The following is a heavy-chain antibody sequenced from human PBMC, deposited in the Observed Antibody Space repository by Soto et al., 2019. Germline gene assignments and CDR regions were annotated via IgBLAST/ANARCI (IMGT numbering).Heavy chain of an antibody. CDR2: IHSDGSIT. CDR1: GFTFSSYW. J-gene: IGHJ6*02. Sequence: PGGSLRLSCAASGFTFSSYWMHWARQAPGKGLVWVSRIHSDGSITSYADSVKGRFTISRDNAKNTLYLQMNSLRAEDTAVYYCAKDRYSRLEPNAKYPLPRYYAMDIWGQGTTVTVSS. CDR3: AKDRYSRLEPNAKYPLPRYYAMDI. D-gene: IGHD1-20*01. V-gene: IGHV3-74*01.